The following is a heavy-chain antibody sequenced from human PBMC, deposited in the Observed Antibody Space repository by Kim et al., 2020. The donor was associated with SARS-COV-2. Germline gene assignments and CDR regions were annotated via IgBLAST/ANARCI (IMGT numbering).Heavy chain of an antibody. V-gene: IGHV1-69*04. CDR3: ARGPFGWSGYYKPSYYYYYMDV. Sequence: SVKVSCKASGGTFSSYAISWVRQAPGQGLEWMGRIIPILGIANYAQKFQGRVTITADKSTSTAYMELSSLRSEDTAVYYCARGPFGWSGYYKPSYYYYYMDVWGKGTTVTVSS. J-gene: IGHJ6*03. CDR1: GGTFSSYA. CDR2: IIPILGIA. D-gene: IGHD3-3*01.